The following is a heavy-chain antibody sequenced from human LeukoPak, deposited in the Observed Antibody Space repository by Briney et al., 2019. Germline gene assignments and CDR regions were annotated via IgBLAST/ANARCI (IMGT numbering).Heavy chain of an antibody. CDR3: ARVLYGDYANWFDP. CDR2: IYHSGST. V-gene: IGHV4-30-2*01. Sequence: SQTLSLTCAVSGGSIRSGGYSWSWLRQPPGKGLEWIGYIYHSGSTYYNPSLKSRVTISVDRSKIQFSLKLSSVTAADTAVYYSARVLYGDYANWFDPWGQGTLVTVSS. D-gene: IGHD4-17*01. CDR1: GGSIRSGGYS. J-gene: IGHJ5*02.